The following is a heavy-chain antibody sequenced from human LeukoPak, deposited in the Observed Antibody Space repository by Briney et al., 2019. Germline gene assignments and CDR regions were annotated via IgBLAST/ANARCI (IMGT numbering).Heavy chain of an antibody. CDR2: INPRGGT. Sequence: SEALSLTCGVYGGSLTDYYWSWVRQPPGKGLEWIGEINPRGGTTYNPSLQSRVIISLDTSNNHLSLRLTSVTAADTAVYYCARSGSGYLRYYFDYWGQGTLVTVSS. CDR3: ARSGSGYLRYYFDY. CDR1: GGSLTDYY. V-gene: IGHV4-34*01. D-gene: IGHD5-12*01. J-gene: IGHJ4*02.